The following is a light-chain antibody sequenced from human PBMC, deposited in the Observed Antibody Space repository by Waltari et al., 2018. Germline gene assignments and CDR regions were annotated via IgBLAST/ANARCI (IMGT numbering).Light chain of an antibody. Sequence: DIQMTQYPSTLTASVGDRVTITCRASQSISSWLAWHQQKAGKAPKLLIYKASNLESGVPSRFSGSGSGTEFTLTISSLQPDDVATYFCQQYDSDPLTFGGGTKVQIK. CDR3: QQYDSDPLT. V-gene: IGKV1-5*03. J-gene: IGKJ4*01. CDR2: KAS. CDR1: QSISSW.